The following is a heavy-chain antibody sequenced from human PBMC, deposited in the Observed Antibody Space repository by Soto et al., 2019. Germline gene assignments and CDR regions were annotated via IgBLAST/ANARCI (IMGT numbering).Heavy chain of an antibody. D-gene: IGHD4-17*01. V-gene: IGHV6-1*01. CDR2: AYYRSQWYY. CDR1: GDSVSSNSAA. CDR3: ARDASDYGDYEI. Sequence: SQTLSLTCAISGDSVSSNSAAWNWIRQSPSKGLEWLGRAYYRSQWYYDSAVSVRSRITVIPDTSKNQFSLQLNSVTPEDAAVYYFARDASDYGDYEIWGQGTMATVSS. J-gene: IGHJ3*02.